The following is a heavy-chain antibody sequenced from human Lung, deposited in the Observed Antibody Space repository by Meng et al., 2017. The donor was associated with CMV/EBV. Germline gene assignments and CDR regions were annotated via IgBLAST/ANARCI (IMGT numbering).Heavy chain of an antibody. CDR1: GYPFIGYY. CDR2: INCYSGGT. V-gene: IGHV1-2*02. CDR3: ARTFYSEKNGAFDI. J-gene: IGHJ3*02. Sequence: ASVKVSCKASGYPFIGYYIHWVRQAPGQGLEWMGWINCYSGGTKYAESFLGRVTMSSDTSVSTAYMELSRLRSDDTAVYYCARTFYSEKNGAFDIWGHGTMVTVSS. D-gene: IGHD3-3*02.